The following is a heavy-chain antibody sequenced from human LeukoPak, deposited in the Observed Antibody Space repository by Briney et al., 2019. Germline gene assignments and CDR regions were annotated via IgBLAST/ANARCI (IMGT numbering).Heavy chain of an antibody. CDR3: ASVGNYDILTGYSPYYYYYYGMDV. CDR1: GGTFSSYA. CDR2: IIPIFGTA. J-gene: IGHJ6*02. D-gene: IGHD3-9*01. V-gene: IGHV1-69*13. Sequence: ASVKVSCKASGGTFSSYAISWVRQAPGQGLEWMGGIIPIFGTANYAQKFQGRVTITADESTSTAYMELSSLRSEDTAVYYCASVGNYDILTGYSPYYYYYYGMDVWGQGTTVTVSS.